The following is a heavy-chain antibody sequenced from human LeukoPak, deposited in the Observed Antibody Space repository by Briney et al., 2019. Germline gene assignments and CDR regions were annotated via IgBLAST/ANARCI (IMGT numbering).Heavy chain of an antibody. CDR2: ISSSSSPI. CDR3: ARADWDTAMIDY. J-gene: IGHJ4*02. V-gene: IGHV3-11*04. CDR1: GFIFSDYY. D-gene: IGHD5-18*01. Sequence: GGSLRLSCAASGFIFSDYYMSWIRQAPGKGLEWVSYISSSSSPIYYADSVKGRFTISRDNAKNSLYLQMNSLRAEDTAVYYCARADWDTAMIDYWGQGTLVTVSS.